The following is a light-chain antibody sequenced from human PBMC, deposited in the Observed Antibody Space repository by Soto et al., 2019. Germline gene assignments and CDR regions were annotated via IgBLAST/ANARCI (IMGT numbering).Light chain of an antibody. V-gene: IGKV2-28*01. J-gene: IGKJ1*01. Sequence: EIVMTQSPLSLPVTPGESASISCRSSQSLLESNGYSYLDWYLQKPGHSPQLLIYMGSNRSSGVPDRFGGSGSGTDFTLKISKVEAEDVGVYYCMQALQSPPTFGQGTKVEIK. CDR1: QSLLESNGYSY. CDR3: MQALQSPPT. CDR2: MGS.